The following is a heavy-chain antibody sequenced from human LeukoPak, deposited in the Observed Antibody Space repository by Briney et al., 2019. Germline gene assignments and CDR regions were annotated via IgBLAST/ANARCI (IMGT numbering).Heavy chain of an antibody. D-gene: IGHD3-22*01. CDR3: AREYYYDSSGYYFLPWYFDL. J-gene: IGHJ2*01. CDR1: GFTFSSYS. CDR2: ISSSSSYI. V-gene: IGHV3-21*01. Sequence: GGSLRLSCAASGFTFSSYSMNWVRQAPGKGLEWVSSISSSSSYIYYADSVKGRFTISRDNAKNSLYLQMNSLRAEDTAVYYCAREYYYDSSGYYFLPWYFDLWGRGTLVTVSS.